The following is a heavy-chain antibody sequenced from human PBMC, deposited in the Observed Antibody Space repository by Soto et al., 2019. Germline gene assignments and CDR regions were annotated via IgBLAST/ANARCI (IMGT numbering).Heavy chain of an antibody. D-gene: IGHD3-22*01. Sequence: EVQLVESGGGLIQPGGSLRLSCAASGFTFSTSEMYWVRQAPGKGLEWVSYIHPSGQPIFYADSVKGRFTISRDNAKNSLYLQMGSLRAEDSAVYYCARRDSRWGQGTMVTVSS. CDR3: ARRDSR. CDR2: IHPSGQPI. V-gene: IGHV3-48*03. J-gene: IGHJ3*01. CDR1: GFTFSTSE.